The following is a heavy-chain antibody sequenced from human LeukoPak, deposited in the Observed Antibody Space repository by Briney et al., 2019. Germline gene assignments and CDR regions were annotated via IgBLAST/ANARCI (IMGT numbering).Heavy chain of an antibody. V-gene: IGHV4-34*01. CDR3: ARVYYDSSGYPKKLKNYFDY. Sequence: SETLSLTCAVYGGSFSGYYWSWIRQPPGKGLEWIGEINHSASTNYNPSLKSRVTISVDTSKNQFSLKLSSVTAADTAVYYCARVYYDSSGYPKKLKNYFDYWGQGTLVTVSS. J-gene: IGHJ4*02. CDR2: INHSAST. D-gene: IGHD3-22*01. CDR1: GGSFSGYY.